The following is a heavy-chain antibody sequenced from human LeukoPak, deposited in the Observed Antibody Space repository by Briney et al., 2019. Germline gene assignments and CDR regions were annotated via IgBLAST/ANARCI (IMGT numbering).Heavy chain of an antibody. D-gene: IGHD3-10*01. CDR3: AADSPVRGVIIP. V-gene: IGHV1-58*02. J-gene: IGHJ5*02. CDR1: GFTFTSSA. Sequence: SVKVSCKASGFTFTSSAMQWVRQARGQRLEWIGWIVVGSGNTNYAQKFQERVTITRDMSTSTAYMELSSLRSEDTAVYYCAADSPVRGVIIPWGQGTLVTVSS. CDR2: IVVGSGNT.